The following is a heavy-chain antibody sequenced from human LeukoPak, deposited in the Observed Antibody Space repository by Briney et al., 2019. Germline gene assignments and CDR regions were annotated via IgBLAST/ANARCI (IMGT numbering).Heavy chain of an antibody. Sequence: PSETLSLTCTVSGGSISSYYWSWIRQPPGKGLEWIGYIYYSGSTNYNPSLKSRVTISVDTSKNQFSLKLSSVTAADTAVYYCARGLDGDYYYYMDVWGKGTTVTVSS. J-gene: IGHJ6*03. CDR3: ARGLDGDYYYYMDV. CDR2: IYYSGST. CDR1: GGSISSYY. V-gene: IGHV4-59*01. D-gene: IGHD4-17*01.